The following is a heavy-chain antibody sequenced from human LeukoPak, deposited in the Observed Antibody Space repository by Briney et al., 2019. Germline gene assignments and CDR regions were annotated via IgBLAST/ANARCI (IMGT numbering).Heavy chain of an antibody. D-gene: IGHD3-10*01. CDR1: GLTFTFSTSG. CDR3: GRDVLLWFGEPDDAFDI. CDR2: IGGRDGNT. Sequence: GGSLRLSCAASGLTFTFSTSGIHWVRQAPGKGLEWVSSIGGRDGNTYYADSVKGRFTISRDNSKNTLYLQMNSLRAEDTAVYYCGRDVLLWFGEPDDAFDIWGQGTMVTVSS. J-gene: IGHJ3*02. V-gene: IGHV3-23*01.